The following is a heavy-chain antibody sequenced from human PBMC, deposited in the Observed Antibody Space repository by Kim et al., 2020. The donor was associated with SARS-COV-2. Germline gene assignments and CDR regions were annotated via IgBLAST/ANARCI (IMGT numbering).Heavy chain of an antibody. D-gene: IGHD2-21*02. V-gene: IGHV3-23*01. J-gene: IGHJ4*02. CDR2: T. Sequence: TYNADAVKGRLTISRDNSKNTLYLQMNSLRAEDTAVYYCAKDGVTPPDYWGQGTLVTVSS. CDR3: AKDGVTPPDY.